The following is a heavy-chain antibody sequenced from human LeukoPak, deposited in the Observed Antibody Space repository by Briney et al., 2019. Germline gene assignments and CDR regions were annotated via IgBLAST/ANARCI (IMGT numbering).Heavy chain of an antibody. CDR1: GGTFSSYA. J-gene: IGHJ4*02. V-gene: IGHV1-69*05. CDR2: IIPIFGTA. CDR3: ARAFSPGSSGYYKGYDY. D-gene: IGHD3-3*01. Sequence: SVKVSCKASGGTFSSYAIIWVRQAPGQGLEWMGGIIPIFGTANYAQKFQGRVTITTDESTSTAYMELSSLRSEDTAVYYCARAFSPGSSGYYKGYDYWGQGTLVTVSS.